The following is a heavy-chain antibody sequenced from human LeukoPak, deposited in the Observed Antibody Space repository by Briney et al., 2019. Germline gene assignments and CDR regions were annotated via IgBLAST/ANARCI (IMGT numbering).Heavy chain of an antibody. J-gene: IGHJ4*02. CDR1: GFTFSNYA. CDR2: ISNSGDNT. Sequence: GGSLRLSCAASGFTFSNYAMSWVCQAPGKGLEWVSAISNSGDNTYYSESVKGRFTISRDNSKSTLYLQMNSLEAEDTAVYYCAKSRGSGTYYKGNDYWGQGTLVTVSS. CDR3: AKSRGSGTYYKGNDY. D-gene: IGHD3-10*01. V-gene: IGHV3-23*01.